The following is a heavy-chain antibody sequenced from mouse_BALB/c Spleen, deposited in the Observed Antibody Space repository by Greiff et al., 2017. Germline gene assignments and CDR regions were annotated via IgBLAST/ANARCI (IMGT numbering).Heavy chain of an antibody. CDR1: GFTFSSYY. V-gene: IGHV5-6-2*01. CDR3: ARRNRYDAMDY. D-gene: IGHD2-14*01. J-gene: IGHJ4*01. CDR2: INSNGGST. Sequence: EVKLVESGGGLVKLGGSLKLSCAASGFTFSSYYMSWVRQTPEKRLELVAAINSNGGSTYYPDTVKGRFTISRDNAKNTLYLQMSSLKSEDTALYYCARRNRYDAMDYWGQGTSVTVSS.